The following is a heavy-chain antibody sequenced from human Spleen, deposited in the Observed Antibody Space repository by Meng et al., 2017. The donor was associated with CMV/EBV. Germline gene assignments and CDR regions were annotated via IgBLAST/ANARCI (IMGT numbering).Heavy chain of an antibody. V-gene: IGHV3-30*02. Sequence: GESLKISCAASGFTFSSYGMHWVRQAPGKGLEWVAFIRYDGSNTYYADSVKGRFTISRDNSKNTLYLQMNSLRDEDTAVYYCAKDSMITIFGVVIGNWFDPWGQGTLVTVSS. J-gene: IGHJ5*02. CDR2: IRYDGSNT. CDR1: GFTFSSYG. D-gene: IGHD3-3*01. CDR3: AKDSMITIFGVVIGNWFDP.